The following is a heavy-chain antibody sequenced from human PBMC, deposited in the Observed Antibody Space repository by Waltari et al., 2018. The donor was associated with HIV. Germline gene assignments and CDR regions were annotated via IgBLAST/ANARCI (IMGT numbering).Heavy chain of an antibody. J-gene: IGHJ4*02. D-gene: IGHD6-19*01. V-gene: IGHV3-30*02. CDR2: ITYDGNNQ. CDR3: AKRGTQKRGSGWGIDF. Sequence: ESGGGVVQPGGSLRLSCTTSGLVFDSFGMSGVRQAPVKALEWVSFITYDGNNQYYSDSVKGRFTTSRDNVKKMLFLQMSAMKSEDTAQYYCAKRGTQKRGSGWGIDFWGLGTLVTVSS. CDR1: GLVFDSFG.